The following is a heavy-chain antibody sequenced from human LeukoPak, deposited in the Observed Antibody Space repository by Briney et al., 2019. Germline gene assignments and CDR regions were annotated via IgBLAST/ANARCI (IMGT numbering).Heavy chain of an antibody. CDR2: ISSDGSIT. Sequence: GGSLRLSCAASGFTFSTYWMHWVRQAPGKGLVWVSRISSDGSITGYADSVKGRFTISRDNAKNTLYLQMNSLRAEDTAVYYCARHLNYCLDYWGQGTLVTVSS. D-gene: IGHD2-15*01. V-gene: IGHV3-74*01. CDR1: GFTFSTYW. J-gene: IGHJ4*02. CDR3: ARHLNYCLDY.